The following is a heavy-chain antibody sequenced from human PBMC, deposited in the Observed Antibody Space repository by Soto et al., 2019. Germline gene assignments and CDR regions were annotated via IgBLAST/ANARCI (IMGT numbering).Heavy chain of an antibody. Sequence: PGGSLRLSCAASGLTFSDYYMSWIRQAPGKGLEWVSYISSSSSYTNYADSVKGRFTISRDNAKNSLYLQMNSLRAEDTAVYYCARPVATIGGYFDYWGQGTLVTVSS. CDR2: ISSSSSYT. CDR1: GLTFSDYY. J-gene: IGHJ4*02. CDR3: ARPVATIGGYFDY. D-gene: IGHD5-12*01. V-gene: IGHV3-11*03.